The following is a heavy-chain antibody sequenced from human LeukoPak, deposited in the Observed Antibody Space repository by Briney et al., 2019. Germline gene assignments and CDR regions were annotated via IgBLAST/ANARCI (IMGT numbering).Heavy chain of an antibody. Sequence: SETLSLTRTVSGGSISTYYWNWIRQPAGKGLEWIGRIYTSGYTNYNLSLESRVTMSVDTSKNQFSLKLSSVTAADTAVYYCAGGVVVYYFDYWGQGTLVTVSS. D-gene: IGHD6-6*01. CDR2: IYTSGYT. J-gene: IGHJ4*02. V-gene: IGHV4-4*07. CDR3: AGGVVVYYFDY. CDR1: GGSISTYY.